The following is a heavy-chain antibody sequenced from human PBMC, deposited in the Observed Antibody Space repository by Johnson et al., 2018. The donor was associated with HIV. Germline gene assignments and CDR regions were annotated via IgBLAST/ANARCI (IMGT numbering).Heavy chain of an antibody. CDR1: GFTFSDYY. Sequence: QEQLVESGGGLVRPGGSLRLSCAASGFTFSDYYMTWIRQAPGKGLECVSYISSSGRTIYYADSVKGRFTISRDNAKNSLYLQMNSLSAEDTAVYYCAREEGNYILTRGDAFDIWGQGTMVTVSS. CDR2: ISSSGRTI. V-gene: IGHV3-11*04. J-gene: IGHJ3*02. CDR3: AREEGNYILTRGDAFDI. D-gene: IGHD3-9*01.